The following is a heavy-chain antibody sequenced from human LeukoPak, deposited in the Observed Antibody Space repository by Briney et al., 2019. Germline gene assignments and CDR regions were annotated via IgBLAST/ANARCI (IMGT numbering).Heavy chain of an antibody. CDR3: ARDRGNLDVVVPAAIGHWFDP. CDR1: GGTFSSYA. Sequence: GASVKVSCKASGGTFSSYAISWVRQAPGQGLEWMGGIIPIFGTANYAQKFQGRVTITADESTSTAYMELSSLRSEDTAVYYCARDRGNLDVVVPAAIGHWFDPWGQGTLVTVSS. J-gene: IGHJ5*02. V-gene: IGHV1-69*13. CDR2: IIPIFGTA. D-gene: IGHD2-2*02.